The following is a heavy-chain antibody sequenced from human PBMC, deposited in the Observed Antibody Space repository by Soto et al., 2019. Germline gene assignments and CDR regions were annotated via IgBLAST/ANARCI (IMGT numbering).Heavy chain of an antibody. Sequence: QVQLVQSGAEVKKPGSSVKVSCKASGGTFSSYTISWVRQAPGQGLEWMGRIIPILGIANYAQKFQGRVTITADKSTSTAYRELSSLRSEDTAVDYCARVRRYCSGGSCSVFDYWGQGTLVTVSS. J-gene: IGHJ4*02. D-gene: IGHD2-15*01. V-gene: IGHV1-69*02. CDR2: IIPILGIA. CDR3: ARVRRYCSGGSCSVFDY. CDR1: GGTFSSYT.